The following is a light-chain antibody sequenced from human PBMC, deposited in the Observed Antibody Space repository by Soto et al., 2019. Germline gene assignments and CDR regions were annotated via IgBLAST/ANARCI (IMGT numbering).Light chain of an antibody. CDR3: MQALQTPLT. V-gene: IGKV2-28*01. Sequence: DIVMTQSPLSLPVTPGEPASISCRSSQSLLHSNGYNYLDWYLQKPGQSPQLLIYLGSNRASGVPDRCSRGGSGTDFTLKISSVEAEDGGVYYCMQALQTPLTFGPGTKGDIK. CDR2: LGS. J-gene: IGKJ3*01. CDR1: QSLLHSNGYNY.